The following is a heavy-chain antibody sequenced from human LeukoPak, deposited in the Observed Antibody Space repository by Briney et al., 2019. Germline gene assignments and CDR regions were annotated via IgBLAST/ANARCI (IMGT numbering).Heavy chain of an antibody. D-gene: IGHD2-2*02. V-gene: IGHV4-34*01. J-gene: IGHJ4*02. CDR2: INHSGST. CDR1: GGSFSGYY. Sequence: SETLSLTCAVYGGSFSGYYWSWIRQPPGKGLEWIGEINHSGSTNYNPSLKSRVTISVDTSKNQFPLKLSSVTAADTAVYYCARVALGYCSSTSCYRAYFDYWGQGTLVTVSS. CDR3: ARVALGYCSSTSCYRAYFDY.